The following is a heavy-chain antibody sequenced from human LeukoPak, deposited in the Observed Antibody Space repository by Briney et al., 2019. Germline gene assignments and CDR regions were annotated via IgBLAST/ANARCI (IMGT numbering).Heavy chain of an antibody. CDR2: ISGSGGST. CDR1: GFTFSSYA. CDR3: AKDREQLWLNPWDY. V-gene: IGHV3-23*01. Sequence: GRSLRLSCAASGFTFSSYAMHWVRQAPGKGLEWVSAISGSGGSTYYADSVKGRFTISRDNSKITLYLQMNSLRAEDTAVYYCAKDREQLWLNPWDYWGQGTLVTVSS. D-gene: IGHD5-18*01. J-gene: IGHJ4*02.